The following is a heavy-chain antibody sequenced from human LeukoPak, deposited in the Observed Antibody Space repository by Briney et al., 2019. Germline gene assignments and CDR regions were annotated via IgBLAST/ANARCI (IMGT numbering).Heavy chain of an antibody. D-gene: IGHD2-15*01. Sequence: SETLSLTCTVSGASISSTGYYWGWIRQSPGKRLEWIGSLFNSGVTYYSPSLKSRVSTSVDTSNNHFSLRLTSLTAADTAIYYCARHRVASAYSSFDYWGLGTLVTVSS. CDR1: GASISSTGYY. J-gene: IGHJ4*02. CDR3: ARHRVASAYSSFDY. V-gene: IGHV4-39*01. CDR2: LFNSGVT.